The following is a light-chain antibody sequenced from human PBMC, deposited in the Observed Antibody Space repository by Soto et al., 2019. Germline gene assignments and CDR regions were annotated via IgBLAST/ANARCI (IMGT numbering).Light chain of an antibody. CDR3: QEYNGRSS. J-gene: IGKJ1*01. CDR1: QNVAGD. CDR2: RTS. V-gene: IGKV3-15*01. Sequence: RVTTQSPASLSVSPGERATLSWRASQNVAGDLVWYQQKPGQAPRLHIYRTSTRATGIPARFSGSGSGTEFTLTISSLQSEDFAVYYCQEYNGRSSFGQGTKVEIK.